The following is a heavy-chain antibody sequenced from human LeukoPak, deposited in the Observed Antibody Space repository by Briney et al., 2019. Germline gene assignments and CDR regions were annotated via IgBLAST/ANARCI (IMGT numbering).Heavy chain of an antibody. J-gene: IGHJ4*02. CDR1: GFTFSSYA. V-gene: IGHV3-30-3*01. CDR3: ARAPYYYDSSGYYDY. Sequence: GGSLRLSCAASGFTFSSYAMHWVRQAPGKGLEWVAVISYDGSNKYYAGSVKGRFTISRDNSKNTLYLQMSSLRAEDTAVYYCARAPYYYDSSGYYDYWGQGTLVTVSS. CDR2: ISYDGSNK. D-gene: IGHD3-22*01.